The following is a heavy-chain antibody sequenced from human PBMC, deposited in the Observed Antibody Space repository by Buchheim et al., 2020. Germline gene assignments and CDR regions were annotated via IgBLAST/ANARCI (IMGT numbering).Heavy chain of an antibody. CDR1: GFTFSSYA. J-gene: IGHJ4*02. Sequence: EVQLLESGGGLVQPGGSLRLSCAASGFTFSSYAMSWVRQVPGKGLEWVSSISDSGVTTSFADSVKGRFTISRDNSKNTLYLEMNSLRAGETAVYYCAEAIQASDYWGQGTL. V-gene: IGHV3-23*01. CDR2: ISDSGVTT. CDR3: AEAIQASDY.